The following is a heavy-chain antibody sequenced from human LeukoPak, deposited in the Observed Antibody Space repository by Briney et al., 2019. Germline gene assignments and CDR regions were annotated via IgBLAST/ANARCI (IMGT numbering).Heavy chain of an antibody. V-gene: IGHV3-74*01. CDR2: INSDGTGT. CDR3: AKRGVVIRVILVGFHKEAYYFDS. Sequence: PGGSLRLSCAASGFTFSTYWMHWVRQAPGKGLVWVSRINSDGTGTSYADSVKGRFTISRDNPKNTLYLQMNSLRAEDTAVYFCAKRGVVIRVILVGFHKEAYYFDSWGQGALVTVSS. D-gene: IGHD3-22*01. J-gene: IGHJ4*02. CDR1: GFTFSTYW.